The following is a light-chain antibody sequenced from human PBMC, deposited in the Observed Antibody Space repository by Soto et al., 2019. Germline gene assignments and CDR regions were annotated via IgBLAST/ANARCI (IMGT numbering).Light chain of an antibody. CDR3: QSYDSSLIAYV. V-gene: IGLV1-40*01. J-gene: IGLJ1*01. CDR2: GNI. CDR1: SSNIGAGYD. Sequence: QSVLTQPPSVSGAPGQRVTISCTGSSSNIGAGYDVHWYQQLPGTAPKLLIYGNINRPSGVPDRFSGSKSGTSASLAITGVQAGDEADYYCQSYDSSLIAYVFGTGTKVTV.